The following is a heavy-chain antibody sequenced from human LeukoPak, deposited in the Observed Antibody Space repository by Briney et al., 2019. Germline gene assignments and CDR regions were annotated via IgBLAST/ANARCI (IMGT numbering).Heavy chain of an antibody. CDR2: SSAYNGNT. D-gene: IGHD2-2*01. Sequence: ASVKVSCKASGYTFTSYGISWVRQAPGQGLEWMGWSSAYNGNTNYAQKLQGRVTMTTDTSTSTAYMELRSLRSDDTAVYYCARVRGWDIVVVPAAHPYYYYGMDVWGKGTTVTVSS. CDR3: ARVRGWDIVVVPAAHPYYYYGMDV. V-gene: IGHV1-18*04. CDR1: GYTFTSYG. J-gene: IGHJ6*04.